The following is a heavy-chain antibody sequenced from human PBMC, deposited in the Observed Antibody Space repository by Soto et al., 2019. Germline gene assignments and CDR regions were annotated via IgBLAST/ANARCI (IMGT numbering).Heavy chain of an antibody. CDR3: ARASTYYDFWSGYYGRYYYYYYMDV. V-gene: IGHV1-8*01. J-gene: IGHJ6*03. CDR2: MNPNSGNT. D-gene: IGHD3-3*01. Sequence: GASVKVSCKASGYTLTSYDINWVRQATGQGLEWMGWMNPNSGNTGYAQKFQGRVTMTRNTSISTAYMELSSLRSEDTAVYYCARASTYYDFWSGYYGRYYYYYYMDVWGKGTTVTVSS. CDR1: GYTLTSYD.